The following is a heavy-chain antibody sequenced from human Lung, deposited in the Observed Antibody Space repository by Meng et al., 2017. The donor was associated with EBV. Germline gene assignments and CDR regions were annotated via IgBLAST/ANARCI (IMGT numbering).Heavy chain of an antibody. CDR2: MSYSGDT. V-gene: IGHV4-4*02. CDR1: GGSISSSNW. CDR3: ARPYDSTGYFSR. D-gene: IGHD3-22*01. J-gene: IGHJ4*02. Sequence: VLLQASGPRLVKPSGTLSLTCAVSGGSISSSNWWSWVRQPPGKELEWIGGMSYSGDTFYNPSLKSRVTISVEPSKNQFSLNLTSVTAADTAIYYCARPYDSTGYFSRWGQGALVTVSS.